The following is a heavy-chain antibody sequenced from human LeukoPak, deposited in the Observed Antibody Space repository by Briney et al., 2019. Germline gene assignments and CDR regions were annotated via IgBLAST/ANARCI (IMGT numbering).Heavy chain of an antibody. V-gene: IGHV3-23*01. CDR2: ISDSGGST. Sequence: GGSLRLSCAASGFTFSSYAMSWVRQAPGKGLEWVSAISDSGGSTYYADSVKGRFTISRDNSKNTLYLQMNSLRAEDTAVYYCAKTLFGSSSSFFDYWGQGTLVTVSS. CDR1: GFTFSSYA. D-gene: IGHD6-6*01. J-gene: IGHJ4*02. CDR3: AKTLFGSSSSFFDY.